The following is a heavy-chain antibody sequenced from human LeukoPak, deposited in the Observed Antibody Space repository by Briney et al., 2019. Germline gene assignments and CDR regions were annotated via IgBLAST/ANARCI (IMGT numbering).Heavy chain of an antibody. CDR3: ARNSGSYPFDY. Sequence: PGGPLRLSCAASGFTFSSYWLSWVRQAPGKGLEWVASIEQDGSQKYYVDSVRGRFTISRDSAKNSVYLQMNSLRVEDTAVYYCARNSGSYPFDYWGQGTLGTVSS. D-gene: IGHD1-26*01. CDR1: GFTFSSYW. V-gene: IGHV3-7*01. CDR2: IEQDGSQK. J-gene: IGHJ4*02.